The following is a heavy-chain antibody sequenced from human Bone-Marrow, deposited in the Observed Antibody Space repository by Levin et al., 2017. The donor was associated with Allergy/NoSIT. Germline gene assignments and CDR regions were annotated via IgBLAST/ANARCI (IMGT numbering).Heavy chain of an antibody. J-gene: IGHJ6*02. CDR3: ARDRTVVVPPYDDYYGMDV. CDR1: GGSISSYY. Sequence: PSETLSLTCTVSGGSISSYYWSWIRQPAGKGLEWIGRIYTSGSTNYNPSLKSRVTMSVDTSKNQFSLKLSSVTAADTAVYYCARDRTVVVPPYDDYYGMDVWGQGTTVTVSS. CDR2: IYTSGST. D-gene: IGHD2-2*01. V-gene: IGHV4-4*07.